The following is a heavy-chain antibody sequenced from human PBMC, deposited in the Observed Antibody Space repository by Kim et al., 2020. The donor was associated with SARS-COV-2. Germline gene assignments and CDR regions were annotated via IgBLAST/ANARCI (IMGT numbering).Heavy chain of an antibody. V-gene: IGHV1-24*01. CDR3: ATDGYSHAFDI. Sequence: TIYAQKFQGRVTMTEDTSTDTAYMELSSLRSEDTSVYYCATDGYSHAFDIWGQGTMVTVSS. CDR2: T. D-gene: IGHD2-15*01. J-gene: IGHJ3*02.